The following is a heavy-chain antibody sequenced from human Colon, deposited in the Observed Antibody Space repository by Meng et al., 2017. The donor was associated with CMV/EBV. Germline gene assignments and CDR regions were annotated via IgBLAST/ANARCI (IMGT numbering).Heavy chain of an antibody. CDR2: IYYRGST. CDR3: ARRCGGDCYLHYGLDV. Sequence: SETLSLTCSVSGDSISSTSSITGNPYYWGWIRQTPGKGLEWIGSIYYRGSTSYNPSLQSRITISIDASRNVFSMRLSSVTAADTAVYYCARRCGGDCYLHYGLDVWGQGTAVTSP. V-gene: IGHV4-39*01. D-gene: IGHD2-21*01. J-gene: IGHJ6*02. CDR1: GDSISSTSSITGNPYY.